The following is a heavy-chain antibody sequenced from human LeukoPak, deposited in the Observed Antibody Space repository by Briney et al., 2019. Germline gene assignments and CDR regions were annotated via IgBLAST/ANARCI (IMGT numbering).Heavy chain of an antibody. CDR2: INHSGST. V-gene: IGHV4-34*01. Sequence: SETLSLTCAVYGGTFSGYYWSWIRQPPGKGLEWIREINHSGSTNYNPSLKSRVTISVDTSKNQFSLKLSSVTAADTAVYYCARGLKGGSGYYYYYYMDVWGKGTTVTVSS. D-gene: IGHD2-15*01. CDR1: GGTFSGYY. J-gene: IGHJ6*03. CDR3: ARGLKGGSGYYYYYYMDV.